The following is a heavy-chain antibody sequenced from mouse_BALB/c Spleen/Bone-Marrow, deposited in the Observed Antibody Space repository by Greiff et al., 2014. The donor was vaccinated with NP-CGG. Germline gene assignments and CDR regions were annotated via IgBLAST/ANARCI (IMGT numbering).Heavy chain of an antibody. CDR1: GFTFSSYA. CDR3: ARVTDTFYYGSSYWYFDV. J-gene: IGHJ1*01. CDR2: ISSGGST. V-gene: IGHV5-6-5*01. D-gene: IGHD1-1*01. Sequence: DVMLVESGGGLVKPGGSLKLSCAASGFTFSSYAMSWVRQTPEKRLEWVASISSGGSTYHPDSVKGRFTISRDNVRNILYLQMSSLRSEDTAMYYCARVTDTFYYGSSYWYFDVWGAGTTVTVSS.